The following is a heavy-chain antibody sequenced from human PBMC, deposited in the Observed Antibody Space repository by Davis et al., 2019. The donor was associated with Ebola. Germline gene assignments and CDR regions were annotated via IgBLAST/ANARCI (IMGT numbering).Heavy chain of an antibody. CDR1: GFTFSSYN. CDR3: AREGGGSWGY. V-gene: IGHV3-48*04. CDR2: ISSSSSTI. Sequence: GESLKISCAASGFTFSSYNMNWVRQAPGKGLEWVSYISSSSSTIHYVDSVKGRFIISRDNAENSLSLQMNSLRVNDTAVYYCAREGGGSWGYWGRRSLVTVSS. D-gene: IGHD2-15*01. J-gene: IGHJ4*02.